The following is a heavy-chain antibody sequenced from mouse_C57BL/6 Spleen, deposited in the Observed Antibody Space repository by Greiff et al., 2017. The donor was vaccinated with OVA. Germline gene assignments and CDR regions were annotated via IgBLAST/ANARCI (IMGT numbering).Heavy chain of an antibody. CDR1: GYAFSSSW. CDR2: IYPGDGDT. Sequence: QVQLQQSGPELVKPGASVKISCKASGYAFSSSWMNWVKQRPGQGLEWIGRIYPGDGDTNYNGKFKGKATLTADKSSSTAYMQLSSLTSEDSAVYFCANGITTVNYYAMDYWGQGTSVTVSS. J-gene: IGHJ4*01. V-gene: IGHV1-82*01. D-gene: IGHD1-1*01. CDR3: ANGITTVNYYAMDY.